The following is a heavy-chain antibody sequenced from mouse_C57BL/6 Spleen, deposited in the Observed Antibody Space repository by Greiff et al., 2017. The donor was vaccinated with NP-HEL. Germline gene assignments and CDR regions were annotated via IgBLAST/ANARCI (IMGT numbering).Heavy chain of an antibody. J-gene: IGHJ3*01. CDR1: GYAFSSSW. CDR3: AREWDGYQFAY. V-gene: IGHV1-82*01. CDR2: IYPGDGDT. D-gene: IGHD2-3*01. Sequence: VKLMESGPELVKPGASVKISCKASGYAFSSSWMNWVKQRPGKGLEWIGRIYPGDGDTKYNGKFKGKATLTADKSSSTAYMQLRRLTSEDSAVYFCAREWDGYQFAYWGQGTLVTVSA.